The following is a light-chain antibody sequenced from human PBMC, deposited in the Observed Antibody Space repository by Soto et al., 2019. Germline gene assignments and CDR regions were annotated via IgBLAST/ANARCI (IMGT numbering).Light chain of an antibody. CDR1: QSVSNN. Sequence: EIVMTQSPATLSVSPGERATLSCRASQSVSNNLAWYQQKPGQAPRLLIFGASTRATGIPAMFSGSGSGTEFTLTISSLQSEDVGGYYCQQYNNWSPLAFGGGTKVETK. V-gene: IGKV3-15*01. CDR2: GAS. J-gene: IGKJ4*01. CDR3: QQYNNWSPLA.